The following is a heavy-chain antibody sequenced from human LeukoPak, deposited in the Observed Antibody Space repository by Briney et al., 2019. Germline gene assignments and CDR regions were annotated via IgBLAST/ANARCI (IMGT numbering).Heavy chain of an antibody. D-gene: IGHD3-10*01. Sequence: SETLSLTCAVYGGSFSGYYWSWIRQPPGKGLEWIGEIKHSGSTNNNPSLKSRVTISVDTSKNQFSLILNSVTAADTAVYYCARARRGGQSRPFDYWGQGTLVTVSS. CDR3: ARARRGGQSRPFDY. CDR1: GGSFSGYY. V-gene: IGHV4-34*01. J-gene: IGHJ4*02. CDR2: IKHSGST.